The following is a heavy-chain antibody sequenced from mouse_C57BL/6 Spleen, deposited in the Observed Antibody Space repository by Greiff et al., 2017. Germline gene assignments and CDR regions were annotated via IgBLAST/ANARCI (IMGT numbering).Heavy chain of an antibody. V-gene: IGHV1-69*01. Sequence: VQLQQPGAELVMPGASVKLSCKASGYTFTSYWMHWVKQRPGQGLEWIGEIDPSDSYTNYNQKFKGKYTLTVDKSSSTAYMQLSSLTSEDSAVYYCAYMVTSWFAYWGQGTLVTVSA. J-gene: IGHJ3*01. CDR3: AYMVTSWFAY. CDR2: IDPSDSYT. CDR1: GYTFTSYW. D-gene: IGHD2-2*01.